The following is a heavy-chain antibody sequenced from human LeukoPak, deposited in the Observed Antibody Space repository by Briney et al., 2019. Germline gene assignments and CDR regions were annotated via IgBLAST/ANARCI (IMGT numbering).Heavy chain of an antibody. D-gene: IGHD3-22*01. V-gene: IGHV3-30*18. CDR1: GFTFSSYA. J-gene: IGHJ4*02. Sequence: GGSLRLSCAASGFTFSSYAMHWVRQAPGKGLEWVAFISSDGSDKYYEDSVKGRCTISRDNSKNSLFLQMNSLRTEDTALYYCAKDIHDRGYTDYWGQGTLVTVSS. CDR3: AKDIHDRGYTDY. CDR2: ISSDGSDK.